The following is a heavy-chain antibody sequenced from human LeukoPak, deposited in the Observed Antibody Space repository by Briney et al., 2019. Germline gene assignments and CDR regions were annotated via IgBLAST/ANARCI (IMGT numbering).Heavy chain of an antibody. CDR1: GGTFSSYA. D-gene: IGHD3-22*01. CDR2: IIPILGIA. Sequence: ASVKVSCKASGGTFSSYAISWVRQAPGQGLEWMGRIIPILGIANYAQKFQGRVTITADKSTSTAYMELSSLGSEDTAVYYCARGGFYYDSSGSSYWGQGTLVTVSS. J-gene: IGHJ4*02. V-gene: IGHV1-69*04. CDR3: ARGGFYYDSSGSSY.